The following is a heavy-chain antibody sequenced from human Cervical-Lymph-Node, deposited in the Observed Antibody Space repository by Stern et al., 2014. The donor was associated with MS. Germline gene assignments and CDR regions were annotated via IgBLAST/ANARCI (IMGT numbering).Heavy chain of an antibody. D-gene: IGHD1-26*01. CDR2: ISAYNGNT. Sequence: EQLVQSGAEVKKPGASVKVSCKASGYTFTSYGISWVRQAPGQGLEWMGWISAYNGNTNYAQKLQGRVTMTTDTSKSTAYMELXSXRSDDTAVYYCARAAQYSGSYGYYWGQGTLVTVSS. J-gene: IGHJ4*02. V-gene: IGHV1-18*01. CDR1: GYTFTSYG. CDR3: ARAAQYSGSYGYY.